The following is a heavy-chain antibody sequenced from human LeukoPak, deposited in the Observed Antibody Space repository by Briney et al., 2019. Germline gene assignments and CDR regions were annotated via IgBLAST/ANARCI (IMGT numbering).Heavy chain of an antibody. D-gene: IGHD1-26*01. Sequence: SVKVSCKASGGTFISYAISWVRQAPGQGLEWMGGIIPIFGTANYAQKFQGRVTITADEPTSTAYMQLSSLRSEDTAVYYCARGVGLYFFDYWGEGSLVTVS. V-gene: IGHV1-69*13. CDR1: GGTFISYA. CDR2: IIPIFGTA. CDR3: ARGVGLYFFDY. J-gene: IGHJ4*02.